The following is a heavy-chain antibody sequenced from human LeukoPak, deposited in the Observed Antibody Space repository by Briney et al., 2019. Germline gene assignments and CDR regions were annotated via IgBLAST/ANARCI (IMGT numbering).Heavy chain of an antibody. CDR3: ARDFERPDY. CDR2: INPNSGGT. CDR1: GYTFTDYY. Sequence: ASVKVSCKASGYTFTDYYIHWVRQAPGQGLEWMGRINPNSGGTNYAQKFQGRVTMTRDTSISTAYMELRRLRSDDTAVYYCARDFERPDYWGQGTLVTVSS. V-gene: IGHV1-2*06. J-gene: IGHJ4*02.